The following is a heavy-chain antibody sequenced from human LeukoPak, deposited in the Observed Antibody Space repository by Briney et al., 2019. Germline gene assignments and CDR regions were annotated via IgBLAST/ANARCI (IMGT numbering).Heavy chain of an antibody. J-gene: IGHJ4*01. D-gene: IGHD1-26*01. V-gene: IGHV3-23*01. Sequence: GGSLRLSCAASGFAFKNYALTWVRQAPGKGLQWVSNINDNGGQRHYADSVKGRFTISRDNSKNTLFLQMDSLRAEDTAVYYCAKTQWKVGATDYFDYWGHGIVATVS. CDR3: AKTQWKVGATDYFDY. CDR2: INDNGGQR. CDR1: GFAFKNYA.